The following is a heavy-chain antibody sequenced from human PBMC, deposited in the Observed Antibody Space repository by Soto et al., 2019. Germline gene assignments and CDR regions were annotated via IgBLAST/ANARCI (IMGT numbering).Heavy chain of an antibody. CDR2: INHSGST. J-gene: IGHJ4*02. CDR1: GGSFSGYY. Sequence: SETLSLTCAVYGGSFSGYYWSWIRQPPGKGLEWIGEINHSGSTNYNPSLKSRVTISVYTSKNQFSLKLSSVTAADTAVYYCAALPYGDYGVNYWGQGTLVTVSS. V-gene: IGHV4-34*01. D-gene: IGHD4-17*01. CDR3: AALPYGDYGVNY.